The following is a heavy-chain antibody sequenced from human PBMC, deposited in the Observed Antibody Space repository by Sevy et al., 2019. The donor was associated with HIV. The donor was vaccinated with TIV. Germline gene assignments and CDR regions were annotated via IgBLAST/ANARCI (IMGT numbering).Heavy chain of an antibody. J-gene: IGHJ5*02. CDR3: ARGGETPRGFDP. Sequence: SETLSLTCAVSGGSIISVNWWHWVRQSPGKGLKWIGEIYHSGSTNYNPSLKSRVTISVDNSKNHFSLNLYSVTAADTAVYYCARGGETPRGFDPWGQGSLVTVSS. V-gene: IGHV4-4*02. CDR1: GGSIISVNW. CDR2: IYHSGST. D-gene: IGHD3-16*01.